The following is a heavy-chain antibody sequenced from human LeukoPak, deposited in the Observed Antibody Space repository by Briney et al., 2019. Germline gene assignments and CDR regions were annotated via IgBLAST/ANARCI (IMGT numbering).Heavy chain of an antibody. CDR2: IKQDGSEK. V-gene: IGHV3-7*01. D-gene: IGHD1-26*01. J-gene: IGHJ3*02. CDR3: ATDSGGYTGDDVFDI. Sequence: QSGGSLRLSCAASGFTFSTYWMTWVRQAPGKGLEWVANIKQDGSEKYYVDSVKGQFTISRDNVQNSLYLQMNSLRAEDTAVYYCATDSGGYTGDDVFDIWGQGTMVTVS. CDR1: GFTFSTYW.